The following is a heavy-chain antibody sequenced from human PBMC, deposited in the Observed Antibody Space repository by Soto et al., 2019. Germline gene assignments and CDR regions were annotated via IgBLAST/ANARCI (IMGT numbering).Heavy chain of an antibody. CDR2: INHSGST. Sequence: SETLSLTCAVYGGSFSGYYWSWIRQPPGKGLEWIGEINHSGSTNYNPSLKSRVTISVDTSKNQFSLKLSSVTAADTAVYYCARGRFYDFWSGRDFDYWGQGTLVTVPQ. CDR1: GGSFSGYY. V-gene: IGHV4-34*01. J-gene: IGHJ4*02. D-gene: IGHD3-3*01. CDR3: ARGRFYDFWSGRDFDY.